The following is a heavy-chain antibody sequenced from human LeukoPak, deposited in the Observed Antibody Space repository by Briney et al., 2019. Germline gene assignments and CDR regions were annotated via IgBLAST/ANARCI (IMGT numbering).Heavy chain of an antibody. J-gene: IGHJ4*02. CDR3: AKDRGYSHGFEY. Sequence: PEGSLRLSCAASGFTFSNYAMSWVRQAPGKGLEWVSVIGGDGETTHYADSVKGRFTISRDNSKNTLYLQMNSLRAEDTAVYYCAKDRGYSHGFEYWGQGTLVTVSS. D-gene: IGHD5-12*01. V-gene: IGHV3-23*01. CDR2: IGGDGETT. CDR1: GFTFSNYA.